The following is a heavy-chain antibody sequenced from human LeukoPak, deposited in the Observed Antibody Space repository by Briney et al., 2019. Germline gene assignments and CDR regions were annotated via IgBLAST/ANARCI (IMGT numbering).Heavy chain of an antibody. Sequence: GWSVSLSCPASGCTLRQYVMRWLRPAPGKGVDGVACISGSGWSNYYPDSVKDRFTIARDNSKKPLYLQVNSLKAGDPAVLYCSKDETRRWLRLVRDYGGQRTLVTVSS. CDR1: GCTLRQYV. CDR3: SKDETRRWLRLVRDY. CDR2: ISGSGWSN. V-gene: IGHV3-23*01. J-gene: IGHJ4*02. D-gene: IGHD5-12*01.